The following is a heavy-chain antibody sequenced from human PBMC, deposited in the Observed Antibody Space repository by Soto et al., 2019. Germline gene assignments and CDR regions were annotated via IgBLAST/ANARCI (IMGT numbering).Heavy chain of an antibody. CDR2: IYYSGST. D-gene: IGHD5-12*01. CDR1: GGSISSYY. J-gene: IGHJ4*02. Sequence: QVQLQESGPGLVKPSETLSLTCTVSGGSISSYYWSWIRQPPGKGLEWIGYIYYSGSTNYNPSLKSRGTISVDTSKNHVSLKLSSVTAADTAVYYCARVGEMATKDYWGQGTLVTVSS. V-gene: IGHV4-59*01. CDR3: ARVGEMATKDY.